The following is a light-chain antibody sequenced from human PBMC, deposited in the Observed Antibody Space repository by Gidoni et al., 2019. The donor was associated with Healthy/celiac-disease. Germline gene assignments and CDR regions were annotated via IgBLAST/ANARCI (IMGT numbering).Light chain of an antibody. V-gene: IGLV3-1*01. Sequence: SYELTPPPSVSVSPGQTASITCSGDKLGDKYACWYQQKPGQSPVLVIYQDSKRPSGIPERFSGSNSGNTATLTISGTQAMDEADYYCQAWDSSTAWVFGTGTKVTVL. CDR3: QAWDSSTAWV. CDR1: KLGDKY. J-gene: IGLJ1*01. CDR2: QDS.